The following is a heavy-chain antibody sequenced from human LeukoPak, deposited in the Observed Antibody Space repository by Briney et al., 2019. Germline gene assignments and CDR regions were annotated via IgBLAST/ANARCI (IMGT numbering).Heavy chain of an antibody. CDR3: ARPRSIAARGGAFDI. CDR1: GGTFTIYA. D-gene: IGHD6-6*01. CDR2: IYPGDSDT. V-gene: IGHV5-51*01. Sequence: KVSFKASGGTFTIYAISWVRQAPGQGLEWMGIIYPGDSDTRYSPSFQGQVTISADKSISTAYLQWSSLKASDTAMYYCARPRSIAARGGAFDIWGQGTMVTVSS. J-gene: IGHJ3*02.